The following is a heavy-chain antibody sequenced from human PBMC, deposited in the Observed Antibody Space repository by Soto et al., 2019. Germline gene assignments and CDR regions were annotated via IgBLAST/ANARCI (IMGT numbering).Heavy chain of an antibody. D-gene: IGHD2-21*01. V-gene: IGHV3-30-3*01. Sequence: QVELVESGGGVVQPGTSLRLSCAASGFTFRSFAMHWVRQAPGKGLEWVAVTSNDGGIRFYADSVKGRFTISRDNSRNTLYLQMNSLTPEDTAVYYCARSEPFTDEHRRHIKLWGQGTTVTVSS. CDR1: GFTFRSFA. CDR3: ARSEPFTDEHRRHIKL. CDR2: TSNDGGIR. J-gene: IGHJ6*02.